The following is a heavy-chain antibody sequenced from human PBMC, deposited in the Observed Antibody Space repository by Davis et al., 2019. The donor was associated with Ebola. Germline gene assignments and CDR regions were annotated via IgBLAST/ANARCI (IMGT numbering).Heavy chain of an antibody. CDR2: IYYSGST. V-gene: IGHV4-39*07. Sequence: SETLSLTCTVSGGSISSSSYYWGWIRQPPGKGLEWIGSIYYSGSTYYNPSLKSRVTISVDTSKNQFSLKLSSVTAADTAVYYCAGNGGSCYSCFDYWGQGTLVTVSS. CDR1: GGSISSSSYY. D-gene: IGHD2-15*01. CDR3: AGNGGSCYSCFDY. J-gene: IGHJ4*02.